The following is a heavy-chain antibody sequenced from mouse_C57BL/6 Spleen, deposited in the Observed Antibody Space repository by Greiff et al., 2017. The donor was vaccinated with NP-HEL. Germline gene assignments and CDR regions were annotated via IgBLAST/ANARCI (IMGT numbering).Heavy chain of an antibody. CDR3: ARVWEYASFAY. CDR1: GYSITSGYY. V-gene: IGHV3-6*01. J-gene: IGHJ3*01. D-gene: IGHD5-2*01. Sequence: DVKLQESGPGLVKPSQSLSITCSVTGYSITSGYYWNWIRQFPGNKLEWVGYISYDGSNNYNPSLKNRISITRDTSTNQFYLKLNSVTTEDTATYYCARVWEYASFAYWGQGTLVTVSA. CDR2: ISYDGSN.